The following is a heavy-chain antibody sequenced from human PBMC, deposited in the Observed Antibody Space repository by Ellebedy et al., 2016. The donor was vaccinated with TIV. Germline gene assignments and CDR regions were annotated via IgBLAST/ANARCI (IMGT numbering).Heavy chain of an antibody. Sequence: ASVKVSCXASGGTFSSYAISWVRQAPGQGLEWMGWISAYNGNTNYAQKLQGRVTMTTDTSTSTAYMELRSLRSEDTAVYYCARPKRELLLVSDAFDIWGQGTMVTVSS. CDR3: ARPKRELLLVSDAFDI. CDR1: GGTFSSYA. V-gene: IGHV1-18*01. J-gene: IGHJ3*02. CDR2: ISAYNGNT. D-gene: IGHD1-26*01.